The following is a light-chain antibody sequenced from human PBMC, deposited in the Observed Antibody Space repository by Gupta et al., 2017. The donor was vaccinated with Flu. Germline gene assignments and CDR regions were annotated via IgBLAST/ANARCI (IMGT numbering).Light chain of an antibody. Sequence: DVVMTQTPVSLPVTLGQPATISCKSSQSLVYADGNIYLNWFHQRPGQSPRRLIYKISNRDSGVPDRFSGSGSGTDFTLKITRVEAEDVGLYYCMQGSNWPYTFGQGTKLEI. CDR2: KIS. J-gene: IGKJ2*01. V-gene: IGKV2-30*01. CDR1: QSLVYADGNIY. CDR3: MQGSNWPYT.